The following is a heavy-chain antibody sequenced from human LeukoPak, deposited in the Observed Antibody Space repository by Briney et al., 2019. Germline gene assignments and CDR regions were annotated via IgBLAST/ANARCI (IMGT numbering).Heavy chain of an antibody. CDR3: AKEIIVGPRGMGDAFDI. CDR2: IRYDGSNK. J-gene: IGHJ3*02. V-gene: IGHV3-30*02. Sequence: HTGGSLRLSCAASGFTFSSYGMHWVRQAPGKGLEWVAFIRYDGSNKYYADSVKGRFTISRDNSKNTLYLQMNSLRAEDTAVYYCAKEIIVGPRGMGDAFDIWGQGTMVTVSS. CDR1: GFTFSSYG. D-gene: IGHD1-26*01.